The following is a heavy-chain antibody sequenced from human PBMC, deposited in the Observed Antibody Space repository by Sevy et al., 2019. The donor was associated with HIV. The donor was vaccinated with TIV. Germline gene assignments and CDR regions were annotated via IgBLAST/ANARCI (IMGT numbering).Heavy chain of an antibody. D-gene: IGHD5-12*01. V-gene: IGHV3-49*03. Sequence: GGSLRLSCTSSGFTFGDYAMSWFRQAPGKGLEWVAFIRRNAHEPYGGTTEYAASVKGRFTISRDDSKSIAYLQMNSLKAEDTAVYYCTRPLATADTPEYFFDYWGQGILVTVSS. CDR2: IRRNAHEPYGGTT. CDR3: TRPLATADTPEYFFDY. J-gene: IGHJ4*02. CDR1: GFTFGDYA.